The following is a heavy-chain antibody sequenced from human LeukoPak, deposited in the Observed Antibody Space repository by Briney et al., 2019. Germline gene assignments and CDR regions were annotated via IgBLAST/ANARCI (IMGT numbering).Heavy chain of an antibody. CDR3: AKETRGGYSYGYVFGDY. Sequence: ASVKVSCKASGGTFSSYAISWVRQAPGQGLEWMGGIIPIFGTANYAQKFQGRVTITADESTSTAYMELSSLRSEDTAVYYCAKETRGGYSYGYVFGDYWGQGTLVTVSS. J-gene: IGHJ4*02. CDR2: IIPIFGTA. CDR1: GGTFSSYA. V-gene: IGHV1-69*01. D-gene: IGHD5-18*01.